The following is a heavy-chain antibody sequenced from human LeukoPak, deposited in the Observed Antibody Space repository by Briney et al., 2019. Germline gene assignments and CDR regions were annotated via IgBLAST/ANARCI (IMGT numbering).Heavy chain of an antibody. D-gene: IGHD2-8*01. CDR1: AYSISRGYY. J-gene: IGHJ4*02. V-gene: IGHV4-34*01. Sequence: SETLSLTCAVSAYSISRGYYWSWICQPPGKGLEWIGEINHSGSTNYNPSLKSRGTISVDTSKNQFSLKLSSVTAADTAVYYCARDGLGYCTNGVCYTAYYFDYWGQGTLVTVSS. CDR2: INHSGST. CDR3: ARDGLGYCTNGVCYTAYYFDY.